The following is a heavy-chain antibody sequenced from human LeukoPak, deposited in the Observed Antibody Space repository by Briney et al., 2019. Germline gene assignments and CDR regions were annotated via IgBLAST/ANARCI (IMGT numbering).Heavy chain of an antibody. CDR2: IYFSGST. CDR3: AGAGDWLVAGHNCFDP. J-gene: IGHJ5*02. D-gene: IGHD6-19*01. V-gene: IGHV4-59*01. Sequence: SEILSLMCTVSGGSISSYYWCWIRQPPGTGLEWFGYIYFSGSTTYNPSLKSRVTISVDTSKNHCFLKLSSVTAADTAVYYCAGAGDWLVAGHNCFDPWGQGTRVTGSS. CDR1: GGSISSYY.